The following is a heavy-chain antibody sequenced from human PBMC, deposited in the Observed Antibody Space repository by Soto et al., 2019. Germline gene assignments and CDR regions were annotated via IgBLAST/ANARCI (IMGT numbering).Heavy chain of an antibody. Sequence: QVQLQQSGPGLVKPSQTLSLTCAISGDSVSSTSAAWTWIRQSPSRGLEWLGRTYYMSEWFNDYAVSVKSRITINPDTSKNQFSLQLNSVTPEDTAVYYCARYDVGPIRFSDYWGQGTLVTVSS. CDR2: TYYMSEWFN. CDR1: GDSVSSTSAA. D-gene: IGHD3-3*01. J-gene: IGHJ4*02. V-gene: IGHV6-1*01. CDR3: ARYDVGPIRFSDY.